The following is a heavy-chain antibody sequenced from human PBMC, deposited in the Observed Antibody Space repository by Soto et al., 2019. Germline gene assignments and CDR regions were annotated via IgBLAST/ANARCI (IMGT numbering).Heavy chain of an antibody. D-gene: IGHD2-15*01. CDR1: GASISSGDYH. Sequence: SETLSLTCTVSGASISSGDYHWSWIRQPPGKGLEWIGYIYYSGSTYYNPSLKSRVTISVDSSKNQFSLKLSSVTAADTAVYYCARAPSGSLSAFHIWGEGTMVTVSS. CDR2: IYYSGST. V-gene: IGHV4-30-4*01. J-gene: IGHJ3*02. CDR3: ARAPSGSLSAFHI.